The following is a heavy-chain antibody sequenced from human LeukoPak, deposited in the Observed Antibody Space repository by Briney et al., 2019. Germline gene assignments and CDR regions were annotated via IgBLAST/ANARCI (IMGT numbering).Heavy chain of an antibody. D-gene: IGHD6-19*01. CDR2: INTDGSIT. Sequence: GGSLRLSCAASGFIFSSYWMHWVRQAPGKGPVWFSHINTDGSITDYADSVKGRFTISRDNAKKTLYLQMNSLRAEDTAVYYCALRVSVPGGFDSWGQGTLVTVSS. J-gene: IGHJ4*02. V-gene: IGHV3-74*01. CDR1: GFIFSSYW. CDR3: ALRVSVPGGFDS.